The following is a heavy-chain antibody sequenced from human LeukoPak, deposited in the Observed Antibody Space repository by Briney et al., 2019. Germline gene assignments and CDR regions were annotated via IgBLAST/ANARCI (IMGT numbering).Heavy chain of an antibody. CDR3: ARDSISIAALDY. CDR1: GGTFSSYA. J-gene: IGHJ4*02. CDR2: IIPILGIA. Sequence: SVKVSCKASGGTFSSYAISWVRQAPGQGLEWMGRIIPILGIANYAQKFQGRVTITADQSTSTAYMELSSLRSEDTAVYYCARDSISIAALDYWGQGTLVTVSS. V-gene: IGHV1-69*04. D-gene: IGHD6-25*01.